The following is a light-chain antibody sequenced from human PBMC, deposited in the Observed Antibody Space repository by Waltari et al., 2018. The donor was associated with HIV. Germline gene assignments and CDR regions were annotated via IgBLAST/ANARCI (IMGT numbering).Light chain of an antibody. CDR2: EDN. Sequence: NFMLTQPHSVSESPAKTVTISSTRISGSIASNYVQWYQQRPGSAPTTVIYEDNQRPAGVPDRFSGSIDSSSNSASLTISGLKTEDEADYYCQSYDSSNVVFGGGTKLTVL. CDR1: SGSIASNY. J-gene: IGLJ2*01. CDR3: QSYDSSNVV. V-gene: IGLV6-57*04.